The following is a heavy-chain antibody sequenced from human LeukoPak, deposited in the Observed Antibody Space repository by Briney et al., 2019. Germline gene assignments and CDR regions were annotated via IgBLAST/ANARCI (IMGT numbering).Heavy chain of an antibody. CDR1: GFTFTGYE. CDR3: ARDGPGYSFDY. J-gene: IGHJ4*02. D-gene: IGHD5-18*01. V-gene: IGHV3-48*03. CDR2: ISTSGSTK. Sequence: PGGSLRLSCVASGFTFTGYEMHWVRQAPGKGLEWVSSISTSGSTKYYADSLKGRFTISRDNAKNSLYLQMNSLRAEDTAVYYCARDGPGYSFDYWGQGTLVTVSS.